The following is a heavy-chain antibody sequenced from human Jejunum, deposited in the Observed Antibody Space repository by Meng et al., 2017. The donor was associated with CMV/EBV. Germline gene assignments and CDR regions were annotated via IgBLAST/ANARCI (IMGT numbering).Heavy chain of an antibody. CDR3: ARSLSGWYLLDS. Sequence: VQLVESGGGLVKPGGSLRLSCAVSGFTFDNYAMAWVRQAPGKGLEWVSAISASGGSTYYADSVKGRFAISRDNSNNRLYLQMNSLRADDTAVYYCARSLSGWYLLDSWGQGTLVTVSS. V-gene: IGHV3-23*04. J-gene: IGHJ4*02. CDR1: GFTFDNYA. CDR2: ISASGGST. D-gene: IGHD6-19*01.